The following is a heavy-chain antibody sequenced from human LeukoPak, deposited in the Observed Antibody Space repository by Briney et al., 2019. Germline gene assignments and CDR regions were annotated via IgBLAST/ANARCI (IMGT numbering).Heavy chain of an antibody. V-gene: IGHV3-21*01. J-gene: IGHJ4*02. CDR2: ISSSSSYI. CDR1: GFTFSSVS. Sequence: GGSLRPSCAASGFTFSSVSMSWVRQAPGGGLEWVSSISSSSSYIYYADSVKGRFTISRDNAKNSLYLQMNSLRAEDTAVYYCARLMVAATFDYWGQGTLVTVSS. CDR3: ARLMVAATFDY. D-gene: IGHD2-15*01.